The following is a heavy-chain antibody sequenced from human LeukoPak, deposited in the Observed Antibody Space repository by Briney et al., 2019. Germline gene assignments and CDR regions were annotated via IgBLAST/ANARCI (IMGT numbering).Heavy chain of an antibody. CDR2: ISGRDDST. CDR3: AKWGDYDILTGYYDPDY. Sequence: GGSLRLSCAASGFTVTNYAMYWVRQAPGKGLEWVSAISGRDDSTYYADSVKGRFTISRDTSKNTLFLQMYSLRAEDTAVYYCAKWGDYDILTGYYDPDYWGQGTLVTVSS. J-gene: IGHJ4*02. CDR1: GFTVTNYA. V-gene: IGHV3-23*01. D-gene: IGHD3-9*01.